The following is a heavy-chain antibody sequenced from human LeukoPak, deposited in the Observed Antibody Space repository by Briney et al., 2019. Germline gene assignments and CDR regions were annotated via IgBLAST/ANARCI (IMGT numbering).Heavy chain of an antibody. V-gene: IGHV3-7*01. CDR2: IKQDGSEK. CDR3: AREPRCSGGSCYSGNFDY. D-gene: IGHD2-15*01. J-gene: IGHJ4*02. Sequence: GGSLRLSCAASGFTFSSYEMNWVRQAPGKGLEWVANIKQDGSEKYYVDSVKGRFTISRDNAKNSLYLQMNSLRAEDTAVYYCAREPRCSGGSCYSGNFDYWGQGTLVTVSS. CDR1: GFTFSSYE.